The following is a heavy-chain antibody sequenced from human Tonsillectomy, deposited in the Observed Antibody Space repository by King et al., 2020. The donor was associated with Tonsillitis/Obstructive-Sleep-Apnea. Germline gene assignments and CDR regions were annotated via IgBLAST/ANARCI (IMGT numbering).Heavy chain of an antibody. V-gene: IGHV3-33*01. CDR1: GFSFSTYG. CDR2: IWYDASKK. Sequence: VQLVESGGGVVQPGRSLRLSCAASGFSFSTYGMHWVRQAPGKGLEWVAVIWYDASKKYYADSVKGRFTISRDNSKNTLYLQINSLKVEDTAVYYCAGGYSNQAGTFDYWGQGTLLTVSS. D-gene: IGHD4-11*01. CDR3: AGGYSNQAGTFDY. J-gene: IGHJ4*02.